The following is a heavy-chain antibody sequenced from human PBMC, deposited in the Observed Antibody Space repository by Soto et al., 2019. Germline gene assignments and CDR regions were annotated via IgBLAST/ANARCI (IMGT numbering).Heavy chain of an antibody. D-gene: IGHD2-15*01. V-gene: IGHV1-69*13. Sequence: SVKVSCKASGGTFSSYAISWVRQAPGQGLEWMGGIIPIFGTANYAQKFQGRVTITADESTSTAYMELGSLRSEDTAVYYCAXYCSGGSCYPTRDAFDIWGQGTMVTVSS. CDR2: IIPIFGTA. CDR3: AXYCSGGSCYPTRDAFDI. J-gene: IGHJ3*02. CDR1: GGTFSSYA.